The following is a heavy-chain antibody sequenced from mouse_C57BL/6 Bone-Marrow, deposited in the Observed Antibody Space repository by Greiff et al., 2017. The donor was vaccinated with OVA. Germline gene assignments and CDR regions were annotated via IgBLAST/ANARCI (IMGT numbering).Heavy chain of an antibody. J-gene: IGHJ2*01. D-gene: IGHD4-1*01. CDR3: ARDRGTGDY. CDR1: GFTFSSYA. Sequence: EVQGVESGGGLVKPGGSLKLSCAASGFTFSSYAMSWVRQTPEKRLGWVATISDGGSYTYYPDNVKGRFTISRDNAKNNLYLQMSHLKSEDTAMYYCARDRGTGDYWGQGTTLTVSS. CDR2: ISDGGSYT. V-gene: IGHV5-4*01.